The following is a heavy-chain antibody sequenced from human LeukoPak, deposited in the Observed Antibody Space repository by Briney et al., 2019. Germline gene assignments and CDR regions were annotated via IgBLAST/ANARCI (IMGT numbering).Heavy chain of an antibody. CDR2: LNSDGSSI. V-gene: IGHV3-74*01. Sequence: PGGSLRLSCAASGFTFSSSWMHWVRQVPGKGLVWVSRLNSDGSSINYADSVKGRFTISRDNAENTLYLQMNSLRVEDTAVYYCARGVAGTLDYWGQGTLVTVSP. CDR3: ARGVAGTLDY. D-gene: IGHD6-19*01. CDR1: GFTFSSSW. J-gene: IGHJ4*02.